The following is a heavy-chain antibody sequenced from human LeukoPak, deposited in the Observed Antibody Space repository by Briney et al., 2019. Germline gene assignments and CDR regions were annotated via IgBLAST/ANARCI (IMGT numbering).Heavy chain of an antibody. Sequence: GRSPSLAWAVAGSTLSVFWTSWVRHAPGEGLGWVANINRDGSDIYYVDSVKGRFTISRDNAKNSLYLHMNSLRAEDTAVYYCVTDRNRGGSYWGQGTLVTVSS. CDR2: INRDGSDI. V-gene: IGHV3-7*01. D-gene: IGHD3-16*01. J-gene: IGHJ4*02. CDR1: GSTLSVFW. CDR3: VTDRNRGGSY.